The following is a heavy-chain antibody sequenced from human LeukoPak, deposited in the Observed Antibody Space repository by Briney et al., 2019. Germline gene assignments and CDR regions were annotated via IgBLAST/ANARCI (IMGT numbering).Heavy chain of an antibody. CDR3: ARLGYCSSRSCYYGMDV. V-gene: IGHV5-51*01. Sequence: GESLKISCKGSGYSFSTHWIGWVRQIPGKGLEWMAIIYPGDSDTRYSPSFQGQVTISADKSISTAYLQWSSLKASDTAMDYCARLGYCSSRSCYYGMDVWGQGTTVTVSS. J-gene: IGHJ6*02. CDR2: IYPGDSDT. D-gene: IGHD2-2*01. CDR1: GYSFSTHW.